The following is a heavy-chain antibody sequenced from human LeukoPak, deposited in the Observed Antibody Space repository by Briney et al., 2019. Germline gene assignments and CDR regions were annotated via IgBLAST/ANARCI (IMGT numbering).Heavy chain of an antibody. D-gene: IGHD3-22*01. CDR1: GFTFSSYG. CDR2: IRHDGSYQ. CDR3: AKNRDSSDYPRDFDF. J-gene: IGHJ4*02. Sequence: GSLRLSCAAFGFTFSSYGMHWVRQTPGKGLEWVAFIRHDGSYQQYADSVKGRFTVSRDNSKDMVYLQMNSLRTEDTAVYYCAKNRDSSDYPRDFDFWGQGTLVTVSS. V-gene: IGHV3-30*02.